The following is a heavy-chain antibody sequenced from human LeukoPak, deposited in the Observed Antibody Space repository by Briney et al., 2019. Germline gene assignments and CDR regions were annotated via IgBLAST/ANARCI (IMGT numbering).Heavy chain of an antibody. V-gene: IGHV3-30*18. D-gene: IGHD2-15*01. CDR2: ISYNGTNK. Sequence: GGSLRLSCVASGVSFRTDDMDWVRQAPGKGLEWVAVISYNGTNKYYTDSVKGRFTISRDNSKNTLYLQMTSLRADDTAVYFCAKDTSGYSYYSGQRNPVTVSS. CDR3: AKDTSGYSYY. CDR1: GVSFRTDD. J-gene: IGHJ4*02.